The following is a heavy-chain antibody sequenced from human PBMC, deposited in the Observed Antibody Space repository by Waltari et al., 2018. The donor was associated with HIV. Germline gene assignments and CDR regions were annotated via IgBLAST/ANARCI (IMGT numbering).Heavy chain of an antibody. CDR1: GFTFSNYW. V-gene: IGHV3-74*01. CDR3: VREGPDIDPDYDAFDI. CDR2: VNSDGNSI. D-gene: IGHD4-17*01. J-gene: IGHJ3*02. Sequence: EVQLVESGGGLVQPGGSLRLSCAASGFTFSNYWMHWVRQAPGKGLVWGSSVNSDGNSINYADSVKGRFNISRDNAKNTLYLQMNSLRAEDTAVYYCVREGPDIDPDYDAFDIWGQGTMVTVSS.